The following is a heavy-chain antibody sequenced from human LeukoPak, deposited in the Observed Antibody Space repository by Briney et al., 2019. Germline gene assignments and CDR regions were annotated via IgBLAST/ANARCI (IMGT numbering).Heavy chain of an antibody. D-gene: IGHD2-15*01. V-gene: IGHV3-23*01. CDR2: ISASGGST. CDR3: ANDRYCSGGSCSGDFDY. J-gene: IGHJ4*02. CDR1: GFTFSNYA. Sequence: GGSLRLSCAASGFTFSNYALSWVRQAPGKGLEWVSGISASGGSTYYADSVKGRFTISRDNSKNTLYVQMNCLRAEDTAVYYCANDRYCSGGSCSGDFDYWGQGTLVTVSS.